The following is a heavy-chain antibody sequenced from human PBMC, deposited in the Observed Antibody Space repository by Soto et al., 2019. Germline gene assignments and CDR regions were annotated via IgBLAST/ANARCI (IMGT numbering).Heavy chain of an antibody. J-gene: IGHJ4*02. CDR3: ARERRQQTYYFEY. CDR2: ISYDGSNK. Sequence: QVQLVESGGGVVQPGRSLRLSCAASGFTFSSYAMHWVRQAPGKGLEWVAVISYDGSNKYYADSVKGRFTISRDNSKNTLYLQMNSLRAEDTAVYYCARERRQQTYYFEYWGQGTLVTVSS. V-gene: IGHV3-30-3*01. D-gene: IGHD6-13*01. CDR1: GFTFSSYA.